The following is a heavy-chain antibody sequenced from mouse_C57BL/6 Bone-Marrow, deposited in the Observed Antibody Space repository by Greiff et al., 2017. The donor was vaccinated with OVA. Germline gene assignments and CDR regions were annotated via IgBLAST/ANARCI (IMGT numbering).Heavy chain of an antibody. D-gene: IGHD2-1*01. CDR2: IYTGDGDT. V-gene: IGHV1-82*01. CDR3: ARGGGNYEYFDV. CDR1: GYAFSSSW. J-gene: IGHJ1*03. Sequence: QVQLQQSGPELVKPGASVKISCKASGYAFSSSWMNWVKQRPGKGLEWIGRIYTGDGDTNYNGKFKGKATLTADKSSSTAYMQLSSLTSEDSAVYFCARGGGNYEYFDVWGTGTTVTVSS.